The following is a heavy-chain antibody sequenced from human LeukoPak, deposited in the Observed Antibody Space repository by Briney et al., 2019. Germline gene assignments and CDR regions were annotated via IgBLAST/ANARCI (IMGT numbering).Heavy chain of an antibody. Sequence: PGGSLRLSCAASGFTFSFAAMTWVRQGPGKGLEWVSLISASGGSTYYADSVKGRFTISRDTSKNTLYLQMNSLRAEDTAVYYCARDTDLDYWGQGTLVTVAS. J-gene: IGHJ4*02. CDR3: ARDTDLDY. D-gene: IGHD4-17*01. CDR1: GFTFSFAA. V-gene: IGHV3-23*01. CDR2: ISASGGST.